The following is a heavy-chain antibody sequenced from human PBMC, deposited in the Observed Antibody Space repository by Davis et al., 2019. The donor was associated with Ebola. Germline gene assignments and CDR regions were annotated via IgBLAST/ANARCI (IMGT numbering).Heavy chain of an antibody. CDR2: ISAYNGNT. CDR3: ARVQGYCTSTRCYTLGGCDY. V-gene: IGHV1-18*01. CDR1: GGAFGSYS. Sequence: AASVKVSCKASGGAFGSYSISWVRQAPGQGLEWMGWISAYNGNTNYPQKLQGRVAMTTDTSTSAAYMELRSLRSDDTAVYYCARVQGYCTSTRCYTLGGCDYWGQGTLVTVSS. J-gene: IGHJ4*02. D-gene: IGHD2-2*02.